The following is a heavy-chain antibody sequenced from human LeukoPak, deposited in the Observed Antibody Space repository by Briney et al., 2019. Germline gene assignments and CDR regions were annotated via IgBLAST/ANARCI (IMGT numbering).Heavy chain of an antibody. CDR1: GFTFSRYA. CDR3: AREPTYYYDSSGAFDI. CDR2: ISSNGGST. Sequence: PGGSLRLSCAASGFTFSRYAMHWVRQAPGKGLEYVSAISSNGGSTYYANSVKGRFTISRDNSKNTLYLQMGSLRAEDMAVYYCAREPTYYYDSSGAFDIWGQGTMVTVSS. D-gene: IGHD3-22*01. J-gene: IGHJ3*02. V-gene: IGHV3-64*01.